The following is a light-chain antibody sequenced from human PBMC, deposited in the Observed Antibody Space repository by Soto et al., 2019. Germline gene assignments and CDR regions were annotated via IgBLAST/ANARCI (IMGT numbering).Light chain of an antibody. J-gene: IGKJ4*01. CDR2: VAS. Sequence: DIQMTQSPSSLSASVVASLTITCRASQYISTYLNWYQQKPGKAPKLLIYVASNLQSGVPSRFSGSGSGTEFTLTISSLQPDDFATYYCQQYNSFSLTFGGGTKVDIK. CDR3: QQYNSFSLT. CDR1: QYISTY. V-gene: IGKV1-39*01.